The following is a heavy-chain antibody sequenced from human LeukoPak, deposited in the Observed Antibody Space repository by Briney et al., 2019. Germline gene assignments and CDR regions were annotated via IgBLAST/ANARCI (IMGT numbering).Heavy chain of an antibody. J-gene: IGHJ6*03. CDR1: GGTFSDYA. CDR3: AKTLSTCSSTSCSSPYYYYYMDV. D-gene: IGHD2-2*01. CDR2: ITPVFATA. Sequence: SVKVSCKASGGTFSDYALSWVRQAPGQVLEWMGGITPVFATATYAQKFQGRVTITRDESTSTAYMELSSLRFEDTAVYYCAKTLSTCSSTSCSSPYYYYYMDVWGKGTTVTVS. V-gene: IGHV1-69*05.